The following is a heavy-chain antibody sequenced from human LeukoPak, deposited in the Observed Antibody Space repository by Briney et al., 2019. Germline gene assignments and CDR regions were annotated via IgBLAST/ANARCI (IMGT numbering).Heavy chain of an antibody. V-gene: IGHV3-33*01. D-gene: IGHD1-1*01. Sequence: PGGSLRLSCAASGFTFSSYGMHWVRQAPGKGLERVAVIWYDGSNKYYADSVKGRFTISRDNSKNTLYLQMNSLRAEDTAVYYCARAPGRNDARLYYFDYWGQGTLVTVSS. J-gene: IGHJ4*02. CDR3: ARAPGRNDARLYYFDY. CDR2: IWYDGSNK. CDR1: GFTFSSYG.